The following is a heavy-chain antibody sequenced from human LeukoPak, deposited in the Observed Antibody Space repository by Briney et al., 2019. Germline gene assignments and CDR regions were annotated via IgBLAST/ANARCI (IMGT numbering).Heavy chain of an antibody. J-gene: IGHJ4*02. D-gene: IGHD2-15*01. CDR2: ISGSGGST. CDR3: ARCSGGSCYTPLDY. Sequence: QPGGSLRLSCAASGFTFSSYAMSWVRQAPGKGLEWVSAISGSGGSTYYADSVKGRFTISRDNSKNTLYLQMNSLRAEDTAVYYCARCSGGSCYTPLDYWGQGTLVTVSS. V-gene: IGHV3-23*01. CDR1: GFTFSSYA.